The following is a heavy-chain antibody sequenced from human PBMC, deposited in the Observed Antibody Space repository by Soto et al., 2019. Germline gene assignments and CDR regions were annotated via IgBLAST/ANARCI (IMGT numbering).Heavy chain of an antibody. CDR3: AMVDVYVTPSPQDV. CDR2: INTDNGNT. J-gene: IGHJ6*02. D-gene: IGHD3-16*01. V-gene: IGHV1-18*01. Sequence: QVQLVQSRAEVKNPGASVKVSCKASGYSFTRYGIAWARQAPGQGLEWMGWINTDNGNTNYAQNLQDRVTLTTDTSTSTAYMELTSLRSNDTAIYYCAMVDVYVTPSPQDVWGQGTTFIVSS. CDR1: GYSFTRYG.